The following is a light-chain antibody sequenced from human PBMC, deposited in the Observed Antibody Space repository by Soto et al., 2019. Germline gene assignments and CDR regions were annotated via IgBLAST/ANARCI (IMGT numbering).Light chain of an antibody. V-gene: IGKV3-20*01. J-gene: IGKJ5*01. CDR3: QQYGTSPIN. Sequence: EIVLTQSPGTLSLSPGERATLSCRASQSIKNNFLAWYQQKPGQAPRLLIFGASSRSSGIPYRFSGSGSGTDFTLTVSRLEPEDFEVYYCQQYGTSPINFGQGTRLEIK. CDR1: QSIKNNF. CDR2: GAS.